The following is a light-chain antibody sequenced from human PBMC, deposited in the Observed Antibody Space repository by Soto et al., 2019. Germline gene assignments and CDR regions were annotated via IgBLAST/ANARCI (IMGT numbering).Light chain of an antibody. CDR2: EVT. V-gene: IGLV2-14*01. Sequence: QSVLTQPASVSGSPGQSITISCTGTSSDVGVYDYVSWYQQHPGKAPKLMIYEVTNRPSGVSNRFSGSKSGNTASLTISGLQAEDGADYYCSSYTTTTTVVFGGGTKLTVL. CDR1: SSDVGVYDY. CDR3: SSYTTTTTVV. J-gene: IGLJ2*01.